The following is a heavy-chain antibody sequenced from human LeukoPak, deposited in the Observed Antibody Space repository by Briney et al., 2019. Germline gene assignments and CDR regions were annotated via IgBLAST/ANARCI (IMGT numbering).Heavy chain of an antibody. Sequence: SETLSLTCTVSGGSISSYYWSWIRQPPGKGLEWIGYIYYSGSTNYNPSLRSRVTISVDTSKNQFSLKLSSVTAADTAVYYCARETTLMGYSSGLGFNYWGQGALVTVSS. CDR1: GGSISSYY. V-gene: IGHV4-59*01. CDR2: IYYSGST. J-gene: IGHJ4*02. CDR3: ARETTLMGYSSGLGFNY. D-gene: IGHD6-19*01.